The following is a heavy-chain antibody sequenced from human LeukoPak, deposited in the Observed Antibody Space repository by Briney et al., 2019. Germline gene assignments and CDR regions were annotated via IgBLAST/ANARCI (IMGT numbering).Heavy chain of an antibody. V-gene: IGHV3-64*01. CDR3: ARSLGLDLHYYYYMDV. CDR1: GFIFRSYA. D-gene: IGHD1-26*01. CDR2: ISSNGGST. Sequence: PGGSLRLSCAATGFIFRSYAMHWVRQAPGKRLEYVSAISSNGGSTDYANSVKGRFTISRDNSRNTLYLQMGSLRAEDMAVYYCARSLGLDLHYYYYMDVWGKGTTVTVSS. J-gene: IGHJ6*03.